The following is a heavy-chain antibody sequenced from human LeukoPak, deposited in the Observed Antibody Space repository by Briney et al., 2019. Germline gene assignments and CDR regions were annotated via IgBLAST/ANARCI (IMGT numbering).Heavy chain of an antibody. D-gene: IGHD5-18*01. CDR3: ARVASGYNYGSWFDP. V-gene: IGHV1-2*02. Sequence: GASVKVSCKASGYTFTGYYIHWVRQAPGQGPEWMGWINSNSGGTNYAQKFQGRVTMTRDTSITTAYMELSRLASDDTAVYYCARVASGYNYGSWFDPWGQGTLVTVSS. CDR2: INSNSGGT. CDR1: GYTFTGYY. J-gene: IGHJ5*02.